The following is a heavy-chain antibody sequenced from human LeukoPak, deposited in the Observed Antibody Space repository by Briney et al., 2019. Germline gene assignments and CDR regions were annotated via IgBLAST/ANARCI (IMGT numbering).Heavy chain of an antibody. CDR3: ASRRFNYGFRTPFDN. V-gene: IGHV4-4*02. D-gene: IGHD3-16*01. CDR1: GGSISSSNW. CDR2: IYHSGST. J-gene: IGHJ4*02. Sequence: TSETLSLTCAVSGGSISSSNWWSWVRQPPGKGLEWIGEIYHSGSTNYNPSLKSRVTILADKSKNQFSLKVNSATAADTAIYYCASRRFNYGFRTPFDNWGQGTLVTVSS.